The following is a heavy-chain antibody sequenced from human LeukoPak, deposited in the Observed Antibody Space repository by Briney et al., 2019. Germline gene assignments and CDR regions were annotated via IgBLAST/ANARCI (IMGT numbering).Heavy chain of an antibody. CDR1: GGSISSSSHY. J-gene: IGHJ6*04. CDR3: ARGRNRKVVVVPAAYGMDV. CDR2: IFYIGTT. Sequence: SETLSLTCTVSGGSISSSSHYWGWIRQPPGKGLEWIGSIFYIGTTYYNPSLKSRVTISVDTSKNQFSLKLSSVTAADTAVYYCARGRNRKVVVVPAAYGMDVWGKGTTVTVSS. V-gene: IGHV4-39*07. D-gene: IGHD2-2*01.